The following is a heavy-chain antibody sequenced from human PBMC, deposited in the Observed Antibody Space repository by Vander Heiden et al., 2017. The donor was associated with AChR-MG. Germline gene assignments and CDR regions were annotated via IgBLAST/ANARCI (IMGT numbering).Heavy chain of an antibody. J-gene: IGHJ6*02. Sequence: QVQLVESGGGVVQPGRSLRLSCAASGLTFSSYGMHWVRQAPGKGLEWVAVISYDGSNKYYADSVKGRFTISRDNSKNTLYLQMNSLRAEDTAVYYCAKDVLKYYYGSGSYWDNYYYYGMDVWGQGTTVTVSS. CDR2: ISYDGSNK. V-gene: IGHV3-30*18. CDR3: AKDVLKYYYGSGSYWDNYYYYGMDV. D-gene: IGHD3-10*01. CDR1: GLTFSSYG.